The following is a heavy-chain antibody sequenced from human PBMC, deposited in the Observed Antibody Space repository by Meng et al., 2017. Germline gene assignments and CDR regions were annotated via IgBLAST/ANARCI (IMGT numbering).Heavy chain of an antibody. CDR3: ARALIVVANWFDP. J-gene: IGHJ5*02. CDR1: GYTFTGYY. CDR2: INPNSGGT. D-gene: IGHD3-22*01. Sequence: VQLVQFGAGVKKPGSSVKVSCKASGYTFTGYYMHWVRQAPGQGLEWMGRINPNSGGTNYAQKFQGRVTMTRDTSISTAYMELSRLRSDDTAVYHCARALIVVANWFDPWGQGTLVTVSS. V-gene: IGHV1-2*06.